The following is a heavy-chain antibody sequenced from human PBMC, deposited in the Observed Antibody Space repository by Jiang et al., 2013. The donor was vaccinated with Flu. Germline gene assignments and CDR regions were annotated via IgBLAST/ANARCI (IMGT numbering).Heavy chain of an antibody. D-gene: IGHD5-24*01. CDR2: SFYTGST. V-gene: IGHV4-31*03. J-gene: IGHJ4*02. CDR1: GGSVSFGGYY. Sequence: SGPGLVKPSQTLSLRCSVSGGSVSFGGYYWGWVRQHPGKGLEWLGYSFYTGSTSYNPSLESRVTISVDTSENQFSLRLTSVTAADTAMYYCVRVRDGYSYVFDHWGQGTLVTVST. CDR3: VRVRDGYSYVFDH.